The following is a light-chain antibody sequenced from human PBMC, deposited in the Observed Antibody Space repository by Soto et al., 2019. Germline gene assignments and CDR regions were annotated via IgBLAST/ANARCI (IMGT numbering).Light chain of an antibody. CDR3: QQYGSSKT. Sequence: DIVMTQSPDSLAVSLGERATINCKSSQSVLYSSNNKNYLAWYQQRPGQAPRLLIFSTSRRATGIPDRFSGSGSGTDFTLTIGRLEPEDFAVYYCQQYGSSKTFGQGTRVEIK. CDR1: QSVLYSSNNKNY. J-gene: IGKJ1*01. V-gene: IGKV4-1*01. CDR2: STS.